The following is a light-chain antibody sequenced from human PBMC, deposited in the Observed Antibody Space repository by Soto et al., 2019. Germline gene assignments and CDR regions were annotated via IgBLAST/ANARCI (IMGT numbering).Light chain of an antibody. J-gene: IGKJ5*01. CDR3: QQSYRAVT. Sequence: DIQMTQSPSTLSGSVGDRVTITCRASQTISSWLAWYQQKPGKAPKLLIYKASTLKSGVPSRFSGSGSGTEFTLTISSLQPDDFATYYCQQSYRAVTFGQGTRLEI. V-gene: IGKV1-5*03. CDR2: KAS. CDR1: QTISSW.